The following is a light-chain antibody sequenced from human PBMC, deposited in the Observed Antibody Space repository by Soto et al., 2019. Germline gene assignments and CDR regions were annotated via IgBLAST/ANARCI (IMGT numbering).Light chain of an antibody. CDR2: WAT. V-gene: IGKV4-1*01. J-gene: IGKJ4*01. CDR1: QSDFYSSNNKNY. Sequence: DIVMTQSPDSLAVSLGERATINCKSSQSDFYSSNNKNYLAWYQQKPGQPPKLLVYWATTRESGVPDRFSGSGSGTDFSLTINSLQAEDVAVYYCQQYSSSPLTFGGGTKVEIK. CDR3: QQYSSSPLT.